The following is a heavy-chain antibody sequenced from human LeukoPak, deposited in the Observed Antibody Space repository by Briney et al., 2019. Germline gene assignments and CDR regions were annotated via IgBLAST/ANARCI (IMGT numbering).Heavy chain of an antibody. CDR2: ISYDGSNR. CDR3: AKDIRVQTIFPSFDY. CDR1: GFTFSIYG. Sequence: GGSLRLSCAASGFTFSIYGMHWVRQAPGKGLEWVAVISYDGSNRYYADSVKGRFTISRDNPKNTLYLQMNGLRAEDTAVYYCAKDIRVQTIFPSFDYWGQGTLVTVSS. J-gene: IGHJ4*02. D-gene: IGHD3-3*01. V-gene: IGHV3-30*18.